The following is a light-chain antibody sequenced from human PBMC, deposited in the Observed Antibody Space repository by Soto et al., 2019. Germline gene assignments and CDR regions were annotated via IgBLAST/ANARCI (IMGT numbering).Light chain of an antibody. J-gene: IGLJ1*01. V-gene: IGLV2-14*01. CDR3: SSYTSSSTYV. CDR1: SSDVGGHNY. CDR2: EVS. Sequence: QSALTQPASVSGSPGQSITISCTGTSSDVGGHNYASWYQQHPGRAPKLMIYEVSNRPSGVSNRFSGSKSGNTASLTISGLQPEDEADYYCSSYTSSSTYVFGTGTKVTVL.